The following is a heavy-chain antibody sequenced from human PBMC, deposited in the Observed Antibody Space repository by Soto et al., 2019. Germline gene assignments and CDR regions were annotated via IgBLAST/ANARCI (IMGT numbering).Heavy chain of an antibody. CDR2: IYYSGST. CDR1: GGSISSSSYY. Sequence: SETLSLTCTVSGGSISSSSYYWGWIRQPPGKGLEWIGSIYYSGSTYYNPSLKSRVTISVDTSKNQFSLKLSSVTAADTAVYYCARSWFGEFPLQALDYWGQGTLVTVSS. D-gene: IGHD3-10*01. V-gene: IGHV4-39*01. CDR3: ARSWFGEFPLQALDY. J-gene: IGHJ4*02.